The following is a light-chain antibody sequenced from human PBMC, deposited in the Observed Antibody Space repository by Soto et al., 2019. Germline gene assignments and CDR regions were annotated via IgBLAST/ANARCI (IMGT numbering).Light chain of an antibody. CDR1: QDISTY. CDR2: AAY. CDR3: QKYDNAPLT. Sequence: DIQMTQAPSSLSASVGDRVTITCRARQDISTYLAWYQQKPGKVPKLLISAAYTLQSGVPPRFSGSGSGTYFTLTISSLQPEDVASYCCQKYDNAPLTFGGGTKVEIK. V-gene: IGKV1-27*01. J-gene: IGKJ4*01.